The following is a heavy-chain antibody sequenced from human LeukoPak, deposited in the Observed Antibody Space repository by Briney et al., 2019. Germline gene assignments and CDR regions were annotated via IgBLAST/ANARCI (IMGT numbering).Heavy chain of an antibody. D-gene: IGHD6-13*01. Sequence: GGSLRLSCAASGFTFGDYYMSWIRQPPGKGLEWVSYISGSASTIYYADSVKGRFTISRDNAKNSLYLQMNTLRAEDTAVYCCARVSFSGVSGSSWSDYWGQGTLVTVSS. CDR3: ARVSFSGVSGSSWSDY. CDR1: GFTFGDYY. CDR2: ISGSASTI. V-gene: IGHV3-11*01. J-gene: IGHJ4*02.